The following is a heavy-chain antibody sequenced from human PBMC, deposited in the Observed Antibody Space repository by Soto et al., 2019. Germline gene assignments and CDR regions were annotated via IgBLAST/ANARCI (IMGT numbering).Heavy chain of an antibody. CDR1: GSTFSSRT. CDR2: MSRDGTDK. D-gene: IGHD2-15*01. J-gene: IGHJ4*02. CDR3: ARGQDVVFVPRFDY. Sequence: QVQLVESGGGVVQPGRSLRLSCVASGSTFSSRTMHWVRQAPGKGLEWVAVMSRDGTDKYSGDAVKGRFTISRDNSQNTLYLQMNSLRGEDTAVYYCARGQDVVFVPRFDYWGQGALVTVAS. V-gene: IGHV3-30-3*01.